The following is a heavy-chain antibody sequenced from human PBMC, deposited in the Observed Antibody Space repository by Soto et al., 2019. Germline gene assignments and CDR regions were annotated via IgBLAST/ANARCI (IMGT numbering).Heavy chain of an antibody. J-gene: IGHJ4*02. CDR2: INHSGST. V-gene: IGHV4-34*01. D-gene: IGHD2-2*01. CDR3: ARVALTSCYDY. CDR1: GGSFSGYY. Sequence: ASETLSLTCAVYGGSFSGYYWSWIRQPPGKGLEWIGEINHSGSTNYNPSLKSRVTISVDTSKNQFSLKLSSVTAADTAVYYCARVALTSCYDYWGQGTLVTVSS.